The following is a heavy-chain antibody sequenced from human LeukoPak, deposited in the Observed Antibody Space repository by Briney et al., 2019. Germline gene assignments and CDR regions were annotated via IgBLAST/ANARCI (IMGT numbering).Heavy chain of an antibody. J-gene: IGHJ6*03. CDR3: ARDAGYYGSGSYYHYYYYMDV. CDR2: ISAYNGNT. D-gene: IGHD3-10*01. CDR1: GYTFTSYG. V-gene: IGHV1-18*01. Sequence: AASVKVSCKASGYTFTSYGISWVRQAPGQGLEWMGWISAYNGNTNYAQKLQGRVAMTTDTSTSTAYMELRSLRSDDTAVYYCARDAGYYGSGSYYHYYYYMDVWGKGTTVTVPS.